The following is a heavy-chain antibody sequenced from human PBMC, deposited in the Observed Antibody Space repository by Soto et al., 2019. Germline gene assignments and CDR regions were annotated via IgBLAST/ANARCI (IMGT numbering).Heavy chain of an antibody. V-gene: IGHV3-23*04. CDR2: MSATSGNT. CDR3: ARHVATVTTD. CDR1: GFTFINHA. Sequence: EVQLVESGGGLVQPGGSLRLSCAASGFTFINHAMSWVRQAPGKGLEWVSAMSATSGNTYYADSVKGRFTISRDNSKNTLYLQMHSLRPEETAMYYCARHVATVTTDLGQGTLVTVSS. J-gene: IGHJ4*02. D-gene: IGHD4-17*01.